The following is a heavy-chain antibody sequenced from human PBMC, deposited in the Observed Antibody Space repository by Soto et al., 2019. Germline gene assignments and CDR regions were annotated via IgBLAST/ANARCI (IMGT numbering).Heavy chain of an antibody. CDR1: GFTFSTYA. Sequence: EVQLLESGGGLVQHGGSLRLSCAASGFTFSTYAMAWVRQAPGKGLEWVSSISSSSGSTFYADSVKGRFTISRDNSENTLSLQMNSLRAEDTAVYYCAKQPLKVPLRFDYWGQGTLVTVSS. J-gene: IGHJ4*02. V-gene: IGHV3-23*01. CDR3: AKQPLKVPLRFDY. D-gene: IGHD6-25*01. CDR2: ISSSSGST.